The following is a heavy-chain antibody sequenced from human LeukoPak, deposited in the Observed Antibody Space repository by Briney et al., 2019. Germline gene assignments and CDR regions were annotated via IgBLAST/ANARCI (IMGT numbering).Heavy chain of an antibody. CDR1: GGSISSGDYY. CDR3: ARVYGRFLEWYVGY. CDR2: IYYSGST. V-gene: IGHV4-30-4*08. J-gene: IGHJ4*02. D-gene: IGHD3-3*01. Sequence: PSETLSLTCTVSGGSISSGDYYWSWIRQPPGKGLEWIGYIYYSGSTYYNPSLKSRVTISVDTSKNQFSLKLSSVTAADTAVYYCARVYGRFLEWYVGYWGQGTLVTVSS.